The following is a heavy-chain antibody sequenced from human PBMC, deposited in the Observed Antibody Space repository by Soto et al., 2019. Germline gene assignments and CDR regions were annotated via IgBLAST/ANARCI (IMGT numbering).Heavy chain of an antibody. V-gene: IGHV4-30-4*01. CDR1: GCSISSGGYY. Sequence: SETRSLPCPVSGCSISSGGYYWSWIRQTPGKGLEWIGHIFYSGTTYYNPSLKSRLTISVDTSKNHFSLRLTSVTAADTAVYYCARDLWVEPELYYYGMDVWGQGTTVTVSS. CDR3: ARDLWVEPELYYYGMDV. J-gene: IGHJ6*02. D-gene: IGHD1-1*01. CDR2: IFYSGTT.